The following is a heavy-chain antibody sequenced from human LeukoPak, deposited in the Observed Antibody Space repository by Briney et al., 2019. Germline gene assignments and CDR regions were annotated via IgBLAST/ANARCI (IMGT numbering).Heavy chain of an antibody. CDR3: AREGQLIDY. V-gene: IGHV4-59*12. D-gene: IGHD1-1*01. J-gene: IGHJ4*02. Sequence: KSSETLSLTCTVSGGSISSYYWSWIRQPPGKGLEWIGYIYYSGSTNYNPSLKSRVTISVDTSKNQFSLKLSSVTAADTAVYYCAREGQLIDYWGQGTLVTVSS. CDR2: IYYSGST. CDR1: GGSISSYY.